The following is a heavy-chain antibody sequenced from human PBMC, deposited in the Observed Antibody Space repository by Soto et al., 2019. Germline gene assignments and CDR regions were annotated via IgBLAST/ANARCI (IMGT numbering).Heavy chain of an antibody. Sequence: GGSLRLSCAASGFTFSSYAMSWVRQAPGKGLEWVSAISGSGGSTYYADSVKGRFTISRDNSKNTLYLQMNSLRAEDTAVYYCAKDLGTYYYGSGSYWGPRYYFDYWGQGTLVTVSS. CDR1: GFTFSSYA. J-gene: IGHJ4*02. CDR3: AKDLGTYYYGSGSYWGPRYYFDY. CDR2: ISGSGGST. V-gene: IGHV3-23*01. D-gene: IGHD3-10*01.